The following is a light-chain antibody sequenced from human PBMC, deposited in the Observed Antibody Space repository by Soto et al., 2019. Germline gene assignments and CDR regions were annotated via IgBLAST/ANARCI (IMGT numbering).Light chain of an antibody. V-gene: IGLV2-14*01. J-gene: IGLJ1*01. CDR2: DVT. CDR3: SSYTTSSSYV. Sequence: QSVLTQPASVAGSPGQSITISCTVTSSDVGGYIYVSWYQQHPGKAPKLMIYDVTSRPSGVSYRFSGSKSGNTASLTISGLQAEDEADYYCSSYTTSSSYVFGTGTKVTLL. CDR1: SSDVGGYIY.